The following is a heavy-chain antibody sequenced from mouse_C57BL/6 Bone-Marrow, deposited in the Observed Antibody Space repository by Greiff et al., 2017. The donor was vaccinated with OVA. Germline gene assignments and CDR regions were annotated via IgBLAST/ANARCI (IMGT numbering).Heavy chain of an antibody. CDR3: ARNRGIYYYGSSYYFDY. V-gene: IGHV2-9-1*01. Sequence: QVQLKESGPGLVAPSQSLSITCTVSGFSLTSYAISWVRQPPGKGLEWLGVIWTGGGTNYNSALKSRLSINKDNSKSQVFLKMNSLQTDDTARYYCARNRGIYYYGSSYYFDYWGQGTTLTVSS. D-gene: IGHD1-1*01. CDR2: IWTGGGT. J-gene: IGHJ2*01. CDR1: GFSLTSYA.